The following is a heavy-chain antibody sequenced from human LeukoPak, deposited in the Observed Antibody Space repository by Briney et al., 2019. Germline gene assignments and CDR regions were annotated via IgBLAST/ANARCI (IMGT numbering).Heavy chain of an antibody. CDR2: IKQDGSEK. J-gene: IGHJ4*02. CDR1: GFTFSSYW. D-gene: IGHD1-26*01. Sequence: GGPLRLSCAASGFTFSSYWMSWVRQAPGKGLEWVANIKQDGSEKYYVDSVKGRFTISRDNAKNSLYLQMNSLRAEDTAVYYCARGGSYYCLDYCGQGTLVTVSS. CDR3: ARGGSYYCLDY. V-gene: IGHV3-7*01.